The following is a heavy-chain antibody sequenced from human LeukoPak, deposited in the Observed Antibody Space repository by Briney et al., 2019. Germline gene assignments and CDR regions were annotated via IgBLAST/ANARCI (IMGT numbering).Heavy chain of an antibody. D-gene: IGHD3-3*01. CDR3: ARVYYASWSGQPLSQHWLDP. Sequence: GGSLRLSCAASGFTFSSYAMSWVRQAPGKGLGWVSYIRSTGSSTAYADSVKGRFAISRDNAKNSLYLQMNGLRVEDTAIYYCARVYYASWSGQPLSQHWLDPWGQGTLVTVSS. V-gene: IGHV3-48*04. J-gene: IGHJ5*02. CDR2: IRSTGSST. CDR1: GFTFSSYA.